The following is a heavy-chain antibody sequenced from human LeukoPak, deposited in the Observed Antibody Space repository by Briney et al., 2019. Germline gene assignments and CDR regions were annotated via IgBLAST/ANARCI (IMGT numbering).Heavy chain of an antibody. V-gene: IGHV4-34*01. D-gene: IGHD2-21*02. J-gene: IGHJ6*03. CDR3: ARRLVTWYYYYMDV. Sequence: RTSETLSLTCAVYGGSLSGYYWSWIRQPPGKGLEWIGEINHSGSTNYNPSLKSRVTISVDTSKNQFSLKLSSVTAADTAVYYCARRLVTWYYYYMDVWGKGTTVTVSS. CDR1: GGSLSGYY. CDR2: INHSGST.